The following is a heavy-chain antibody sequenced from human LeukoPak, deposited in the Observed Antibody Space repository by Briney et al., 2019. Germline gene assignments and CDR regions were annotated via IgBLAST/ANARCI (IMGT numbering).Heavy chain of an antibody. D-gene: IGHD3-16*02. J-gene: IGHJ4*02. CDR1: GGTFSSYA. CDR2: IIPIFGTA. V-gene: IGHV1-69*13. CDR3: ATVPLSWYGTSYYFDY. Sequence: SVKVSCKASGGTFSSYAISWVRQAPGQGLEWMGGIIPIFGTANYAQKFQGRVTITADESTSTAYMELSSLRSEDTAVYYCATVPLSWYGTSYYFDYWGQGTLVTVSS.